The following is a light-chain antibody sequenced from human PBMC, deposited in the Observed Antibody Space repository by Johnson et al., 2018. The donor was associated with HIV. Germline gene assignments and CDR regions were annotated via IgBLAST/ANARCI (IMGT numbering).Light chain of an antibody. CDR3: GTWDTRPSGRGV. V-gene: IGLV1-51*02. CDR2: KDN. J-gene: IGLJ1*01. CDR1: SSTIGNNF. Sequence: QSVLTQPPSVSAAPGQKVTISCSGSSSTIGNNFVSWYQVLPGTAPKLLIYKDNERPSGIPDRFSGSKSGPLATLDITGLQTGDEAGYYCGTWDTRPSGRGVFGTGTKVTV.